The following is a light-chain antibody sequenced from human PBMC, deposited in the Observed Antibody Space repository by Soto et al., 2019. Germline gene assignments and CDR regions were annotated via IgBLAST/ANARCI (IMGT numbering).Light chain of an antibody. Sequence: QSALTQPPSVSGAPGQRVTISCTGSNSNIGAGYDVHWYQQLPGTAPKLLIYGNSNRPSGVPDRFPGSKSVPSASLAITGLQAEDEADYYCQSYDSSLSGSVFGTGTKVTVL. V-gene: IGLV1-40*01. CDR2: GNS. J-gene: IGLJ1*01. CDR3: QSYDSSLSGSV. CDR1: NSNIGAGYD.